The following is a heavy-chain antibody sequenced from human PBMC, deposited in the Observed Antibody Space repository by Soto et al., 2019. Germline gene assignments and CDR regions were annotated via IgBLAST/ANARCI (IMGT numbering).Heavy chain of an antibody. CDR2: INHTGGT. CDR3: ATRITVFGLLIPPFDP. D-gene: IGHD3-3*01. J-gene: IGHJ5*02. Sequence: SATLDLPCAVYGGSVNGYYWNWLRQPPGKGLEWIGEINHTGGTHYNPSLKSRVTMSVDTSKNQFSLRLSSVTAADTAIYYCATRITVFGLLIPPFDPWGQGTPVTVPS. CDR1: GGSVNGYY. V-gene: IGHV4-34*01.